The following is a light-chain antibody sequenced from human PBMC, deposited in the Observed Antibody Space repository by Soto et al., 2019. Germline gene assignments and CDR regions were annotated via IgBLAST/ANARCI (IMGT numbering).Light chain of an antibody. CDR2: ANT. CDR3: QSYDSSLSGSV. V-gene: IGLV1-40*01. J-gene: IGLJ2*01. Sequence: QSVLAQPPSVSGAPGQRVTISCTGSSSNIGAGYDVHWYKQVPGAAPRLFIFANTNRPSGVPDRISGSKTGTSASLAISGLQAEDEADYYCQSYDSSLSGSVFGGGTNLTVL. CDR1: SSNIGAGYD.